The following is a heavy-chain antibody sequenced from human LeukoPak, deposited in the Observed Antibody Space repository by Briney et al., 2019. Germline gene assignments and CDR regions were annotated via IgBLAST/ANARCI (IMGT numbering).Heavy chain of an antibody. CDR2: ISPSGGST. Sequence: ASVKVSCKASGYTFTGYYMHWVRQAPGQGLEWMGIISPSGGSTSYAQKFQGRVTMTRDTSTSTVYMELSSLRSEDTAVYYCARGTSSGRAFDYWGQGTLVTVSS. CDR1: GYTFTGYY. D-gene: IGHD6-19*01. CDR3: ARGTSSGRAFDY. J-gene: IGHJ4*02. V-gene: IGHV1-46*01.